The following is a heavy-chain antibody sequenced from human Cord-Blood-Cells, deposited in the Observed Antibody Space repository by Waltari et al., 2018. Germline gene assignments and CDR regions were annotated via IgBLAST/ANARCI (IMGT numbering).Heavy chain of an antibody. J-gene: IGHJ4*02. V-gene: IGHV1-24*01. CDR2: FYPEDGET. D-gene: IGHD6-19*01. CDR1: GYTLTELS. Sequence: QVQLVQSGAEVKQHGASVKVSCKVSGYTLTELSMHWVRQAPGKGLEWMGGFYPEDGETILGQKFQGKVTMTEDTSTDTAYMEPSSLRSEDTAVYYGATVGISGWYYFDYWGQGTLVTVSS. CDR3: ATVGISGWYYFDY.